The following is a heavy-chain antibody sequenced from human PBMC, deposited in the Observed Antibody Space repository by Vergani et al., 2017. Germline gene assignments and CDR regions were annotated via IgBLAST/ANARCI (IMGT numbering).Heavy chain of an antibody. J-gene: IGHJ4*02. V-gene: IGHV2-70*04. Sequence: QVTLTESSPALVKPTQTRSLTCSFPGFSLTTHGMRVTWIRQPPGKALEWLAHIDWDDAKFYSTSLRTRLTITKDISKNQVVLTMTNMDPVDTATYYCAHRSPCSGGSCYPGIIDYWSQGTLVTVSS. CDR3: AHRSPCSGGSCYPGIIDY. D-gene: IGHD2-15*01. CDR1: GFSLTTHGMR. CDR2: IDWDDAK.